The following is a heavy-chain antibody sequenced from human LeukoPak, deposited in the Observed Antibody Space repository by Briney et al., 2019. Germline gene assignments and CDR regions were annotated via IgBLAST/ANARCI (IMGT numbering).Heavy chain of an antibody. CDR3: ARGGGYYRPIFDP. CDR2: ISYDGSNK. CDR1: AFTFSSST. Sequence: GRSLRLSCAASAFTFSSSTMFWVRQAPGRGLEWVAVISYDGSNKYYADSVKGRFTISRDGSKSTLYLQMNSLRAEDTAVYYCARGGGYYRPIFDPWGQGTLVTVSS. D-gene: IGHD3-3*01. J-gene: IGHJ5*02. V-gene: IGHV3-30*08.